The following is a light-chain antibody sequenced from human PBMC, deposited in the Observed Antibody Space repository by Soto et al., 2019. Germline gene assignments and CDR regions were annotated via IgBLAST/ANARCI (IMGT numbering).Light chain of an antibody. CDR2: GAA. J-gene: IGKJ1*01. Sequence: EIVLPQSPGTLSLSPVERATLSCRASQIVSSSYLAWYQQKPGQAPRLLIYGAASRATGIPDRFSGSVSGTDFTLTISRLEREDFAVYYCQQYGNSRTFGQGTKVEIK. CDR3: QQYGNSRT. V-gene: IGKV3-20*01. CDR1: QIVSSSY.